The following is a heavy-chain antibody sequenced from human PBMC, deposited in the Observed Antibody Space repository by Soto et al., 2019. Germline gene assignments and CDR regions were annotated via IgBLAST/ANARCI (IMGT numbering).Heavy chain of an antibody. Sequence: SETLSLTCAVYGGSFSGYYWSWIRQPPGKGLEWIGEINHSGNINYNPSLKSRVTISVGTSKNQFSLNLSSVTAADTAVYYCARTSLFGGGYYFDHWGQGTLVTVSS. V-gene: IGHV4-34*01. D-gene: IGHD3-3*01. J-gene: IGHJ4*02. CDR3: ARTSLFGGGYYFDH. CDR2: INHSGNI. CDR1: GGSFSGYY.